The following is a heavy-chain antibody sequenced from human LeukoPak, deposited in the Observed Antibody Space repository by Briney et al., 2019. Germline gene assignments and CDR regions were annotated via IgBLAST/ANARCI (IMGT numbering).Heavy chain of an antibody. V-gene: IGHV1-46*01. CDR2: INPSGGST. J-gene: IGHJ4*02. CDR1: GYTFTSYY. Sequence: GASVKVSCKASGYTFTSYYMHWVRQAPGQGLEWMRIINPSGGSTSYAQKFQGRVTMTRDTSTSTVYMELSSLRSEDTAVYYCARGGATGIAVAGTIDYYDYWGQGTLVTVSS. D-gene: IGHD6-19*01. CDR3: ARGGATGIAVAGTIDYYDY.